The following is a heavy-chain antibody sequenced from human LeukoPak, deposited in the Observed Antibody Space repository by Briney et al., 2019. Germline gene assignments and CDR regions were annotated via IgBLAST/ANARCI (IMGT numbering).Heavy chain of an antibody. CDR3: ARARFRKYYFDY. D-gene: IGHD2-21*01. V-gene: IGHV4-59*01. J-gene: IGHJ4*02. Sequence: SETLSLTCTVSDDSINNYYWSWIRQPPGKGLEWIGYIYYSGSTNYNPSLKSRVTISVDTSKNQFSLKLSSVTAADTAVYYCARARFRKYYFDYWGQGTLVTVSS. CDR2: IYYSGST. CDR1: DDSINNYY.